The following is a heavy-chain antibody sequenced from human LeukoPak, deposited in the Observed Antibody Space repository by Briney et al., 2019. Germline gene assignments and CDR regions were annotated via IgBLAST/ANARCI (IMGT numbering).Heavy chain of an antibody. V-gene: IGHV4-31*03. J-gene: IGHJ4*02. Sequence: PSETLSLTCTVSGGSISSGGYYSSWIRQHPGKGLEWIVYVYYSGSTYYNPSLKSRVTISVDTSKNQFSLKLSSVTAADTAVYYCASIPPIGGYNWNYDDYYFDYWGQGTLVTVSS. CDR1: GGSISSGGYY. CDR2: VYYSGST. D-gene: IGHD1-7*01. CDR3: ASIPPIGGYNWNYDDYYFDY.